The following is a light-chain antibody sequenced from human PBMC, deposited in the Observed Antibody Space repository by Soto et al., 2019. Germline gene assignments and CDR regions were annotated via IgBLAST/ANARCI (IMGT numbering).Light chain of an antibody. Sequence: EIVLTQSPATLSLSPGERAPLSCRASQSVSTFLAWYQQKPGQAPRLLIYDASKRVTGIPARFSGSGSGTDLTLTISSLEPEDFAVYYCQQRSSWPLTFGGGTKVDIK. V-gene: IGKV3-11*01. CDR2: DAS. CDR3: QQRSSWPLT. J-gene: IGKJ4*01. CDR1: QSVSTF.